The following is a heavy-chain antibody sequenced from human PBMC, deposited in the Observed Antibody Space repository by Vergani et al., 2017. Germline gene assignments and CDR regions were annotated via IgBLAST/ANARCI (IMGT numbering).Heavy chain of an antibody. CDR3: ARRGRSYYDFWSGQDYYYYYMDV. J-gene: IGHJ6*03. CDR1: GGSISSYY. CDR2: IYYSGST. Sequence: QVQLQESGPGLVKPSETLSLTCTVSGGSISSYYWSWIRQPPGKGLEWIGYIYYSGSTNYNPSLKSRVTISVDTSKNQFSLKLSSLTAADTAVYYCARRGRSYYDFWSGQDYYYYYMDVWGKGTTVTVSS. V-gene: IGHV4-59*01. D-gene: IGHD3-3*01.